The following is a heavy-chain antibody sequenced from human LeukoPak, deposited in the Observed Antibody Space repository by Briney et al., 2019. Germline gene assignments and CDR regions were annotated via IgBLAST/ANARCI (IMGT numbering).Heavy chain of an antibody. J-gene: IGHJ4*02. Sequence: ASVKVSCKASGYTFTGYYMHWVRQAPGQGLEWMGWINPNSGGTNYAQKFQGRVTMTRDTSISTAYMELSRLRSDDTAVYYCARDRYSLTLPDYWGQGTLVTVSS. V-gene: IGHV1-2*02. D-gene: IGHD2-21*01. CDR3: ARDRYSLTLPDY. CDR1: GYTFTGYY. CDR2: INPNSGGT.